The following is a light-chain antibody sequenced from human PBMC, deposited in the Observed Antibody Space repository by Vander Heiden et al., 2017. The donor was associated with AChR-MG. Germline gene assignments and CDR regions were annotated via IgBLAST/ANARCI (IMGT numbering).Light chain of an antibody. Sequence: DIQMTQSPSTLSASVGDRVTITCRASQSISTWLAWYQQKPGTAPKLLIHDASSLESGVPSRFSCSGSGTEFTLTISSLQPDDFATYHCQQYNSNWTFGQGTKVEIK. J-gene: IGKJ1*01. CDR3: QQYNSNWT. CDR1: QSISTW. CDR2: DAS. V-gene: IGKV1-5*01.